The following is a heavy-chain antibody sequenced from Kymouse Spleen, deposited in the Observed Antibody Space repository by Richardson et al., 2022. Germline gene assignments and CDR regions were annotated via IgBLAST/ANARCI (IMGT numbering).Heavy chain of an antibody. D-gene: IGHD1-7*01. CDR2: ISWNSGSI. V-gene: IGHV3-9*01. CDR1: GFTFDDYA. CDR3: AKEGTGTTRDWFDP. Sequence: EVQLVESGGGLVQPGRSLRLSCAASGFTFDDYAMHWVRQAPGKGLEWVSGISWNSGSIGYADSVKGRFTISRDNAKNSLYLQMNSLRAEDTALYYCAKEGTGTTRDWFDPWGQGTLVTVSS. J-gene: IGHJ5*02.